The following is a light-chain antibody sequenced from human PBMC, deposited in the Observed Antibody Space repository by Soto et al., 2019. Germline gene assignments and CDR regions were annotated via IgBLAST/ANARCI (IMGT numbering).Light chain of an antibody. Sequence: DIQMTQSPSTLSASVGDRVTITCRATQSISTSLAWYQQKPGKAPNLLISGASNMESGVPSRFSGSGSGTEFTLTISSLQPDDFSSYYCQQYYTYSTFGQGTKVAIK. CDR2: GAS. CDR3: QQYYTYST. V-gene: IGKV1-5*01. CDR1: QSISTS. J-gene: IGKJ1*01.